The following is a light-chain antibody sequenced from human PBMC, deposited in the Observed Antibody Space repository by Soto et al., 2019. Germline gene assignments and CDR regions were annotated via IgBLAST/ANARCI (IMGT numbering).Light chain of an antibody. V-gene: IGKV3-15*01. CDR3: QQYNNWPPIT. Sequence: EGVMTQSPTTLSVSPGLRLTLPCRASQSVRSNLAWYQQKPAQSPRLLXYGASTRATGIPARFSGSGSGTEFTLTISSLQSEDFAVYYCQQYNNWPPITFGQGTRLEIK. J-gene: IGKJ5*01. CDR1: QSVRSN. CDR2: GAS.